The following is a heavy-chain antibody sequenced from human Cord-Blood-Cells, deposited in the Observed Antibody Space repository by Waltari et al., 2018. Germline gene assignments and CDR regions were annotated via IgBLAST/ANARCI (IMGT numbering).Heavy chain of an antibody. Sequence: QVQLQESGPGLVKPSETLSLTCPVSGGSISRYHWRWHRQPPGKGLEWIGYIYYSGSTNYNPSLKSRVTISVDTSKNQFSLKLSSVTAADTAVYYCARVWYCSSTSCYDAFDIWGQGTMVTVSS. V-gene: IGHV4-59*01. CDR2: IYYSGST. J-gene: IGHJ3*02. CDR3: ARVWYCSSTSCYDAFDI. CDR1: GGSISRYH. D-gene: IGHD2-2*01.